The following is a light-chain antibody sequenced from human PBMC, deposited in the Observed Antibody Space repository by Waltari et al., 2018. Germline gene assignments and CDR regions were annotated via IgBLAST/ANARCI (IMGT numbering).Light chain of an antibody. CDR3: HQSASSPLT. J-gene: IGKJ4*01. Sequence: ENVLTQSPGALSLSPGARATLSCRASQTVGRSYLAWFQQNPGQAPRLLIYDASNRATGIPDRFSGSGSGTDFTLTINRLEPEDFAVYYCHQSASSPLTFGGGTKVEIK. V-gene: IGKV3-20*01. CDR2: DAS. CDR1: QTVGRSY.